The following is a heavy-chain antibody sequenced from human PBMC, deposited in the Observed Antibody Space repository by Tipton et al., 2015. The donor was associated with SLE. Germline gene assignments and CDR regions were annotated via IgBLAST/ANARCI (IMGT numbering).Heavy chain of an antibody. CDR1: GFTFSSYA. D-gene: IGHD5-12*01. J-gene: IGHJ3*02. CDR2: ISYDGSNK. V-gene: IGHV3-30*04. Sequence: RSLRLSCAASGFTFSSYAMHWVRQAPGKGLEWVAVISYDGSNKYYADSVKGRFTISRDNSKNTLYLQMNSLRAEDTAVYHCAREEVAWGGAFDNWGQGTMVTVSS. CDR3: AREEVAWGGAFDN.